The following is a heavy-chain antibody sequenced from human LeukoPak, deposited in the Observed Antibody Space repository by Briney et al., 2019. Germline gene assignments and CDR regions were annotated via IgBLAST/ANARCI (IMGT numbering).Heavy chain of an antibody. CDR1: GGSISSYY. CDR3: ARDVGTALVTGDY. Sequence: KSSETLSLTCTVSGGSISSYYWSWIRQPPGKGLEWIGYMYYSGSANYNPSLKSRVTISVDKSKNQLSLKLIYVTAADTSVYYCARDVGTALVTGDYWGQGTLVTVSS. D-gene: IGHD5-18*01. J-gene: IGHJ4*02. V-gene: IGHV4-59*12. CDR2: MYYSGSA.